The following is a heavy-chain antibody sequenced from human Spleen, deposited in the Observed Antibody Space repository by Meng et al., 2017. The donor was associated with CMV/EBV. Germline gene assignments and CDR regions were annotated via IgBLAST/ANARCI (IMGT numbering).Heavy chain of an antibody. Sequence: LSCAASGFTFSSYWMHWVRQAPGKGLVWVSRINSDGSSTTYADSVKGRFTISRDNAKNTLYLQMNSLRVDDTAVYYCARDDTSAQGHWGQGTLVTVSS. V-gene: IGHV3-74*03. CDR3: ARDDTSAQGH. CDR2: INSDGSST. J-gene: IGHJ4*02. D-gene: IGHD3-22*01. CDR1: GFTFSSYW.